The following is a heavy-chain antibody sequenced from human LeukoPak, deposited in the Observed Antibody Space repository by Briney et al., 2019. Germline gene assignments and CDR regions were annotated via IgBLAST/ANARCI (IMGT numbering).Heavy chain of an antibody. CDR1: AGSISSSNKY. CDR2: IYYSGST. CDR3: ARQKGYSSGWYFDY. J-gene: IGHJ4*02. Sequence: SETLSLTCTVSAGSISSSNKYWGWIRQPPGKGLVWIGSIYYSGSTYYNPSLKSRVTISVDTSKNQFSLKLSSVTAADTAVYYCARQKGYSSGWYFDYWGQGTLVTVSS. D-gene: IGHD6-19*01. V-gene: IGHV4-39*01.